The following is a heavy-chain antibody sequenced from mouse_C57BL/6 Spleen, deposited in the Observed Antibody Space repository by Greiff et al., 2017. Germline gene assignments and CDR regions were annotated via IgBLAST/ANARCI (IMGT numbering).Heavy chain of an antibody. CDR3: ARWLLNYARDY. D-gene: IGHD2-3*01. Sequence: QVQLQQPGAELVKPGASVKLSCKASGYTFTSYWMHWVKQRPGQGLEWIGMIHPNSGSTNYNEKFKSKATLTVDKSSSTAYMQLSSLTSEDSAVYYCARWLLNYARDYWGQGTSVAVSS. CDR2: IHPNSGST. CDR1: GYTFTSYW. V-gene: IGHV1-64*01. J-gene: IGHJ4*01.